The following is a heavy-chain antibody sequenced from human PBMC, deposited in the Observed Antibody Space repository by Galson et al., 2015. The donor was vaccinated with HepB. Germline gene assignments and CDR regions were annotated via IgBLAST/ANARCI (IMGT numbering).Heavy chain of an antibody. D-gene: IGHD3-3*01. J-gene: IGHJ6*02. V-gene: IGHV1-69*13. Sequence: SVKVSCKASGGTFSSYAISWVRQAPGQGLEWMGGIIPIFGTANYAQKFQGRVTITADESTSTAYMELSSLRSEDTAVYYCARGFYYDFWSGYYNHYYYGMDVWGQGTTVTVSS. CDR3: ARGFYYDFWSGYYNHYYYGMDV. CDR2: IIPIFGTA. CDR1: GGTFSSYA.